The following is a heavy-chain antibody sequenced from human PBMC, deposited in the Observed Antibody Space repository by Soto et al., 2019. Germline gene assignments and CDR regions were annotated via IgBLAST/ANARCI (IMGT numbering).Heavy chain of an antibody. CDR2: ISSSLGHT. V-gene: IGHV3-11*03. D-gene: IGHD1-1*01. J-gene: IGHJ4*02. Sequence: GGSLRLSCVSSGFDFSDFHISWVRQAPGKGLEWISYISSSLGHTDYAESVKGRFTISRDNAKSSVFLEMSGLRSDDTAVYYCAANWNFGLNFWGQGTLVTVSS. CDR1: GFDFSDFH. CDR3: AANWNFGLNF.